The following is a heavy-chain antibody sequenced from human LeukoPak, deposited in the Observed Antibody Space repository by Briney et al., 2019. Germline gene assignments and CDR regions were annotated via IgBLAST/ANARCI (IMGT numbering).Heavy chain of an antibody. CDR1: GGSISSSNYY. CDR2: IYYSGNT. J-gene: IGHJ3*01. Sequence: SETLSLTCTVSGGSISSSNYYWGWIRQPPGKGLEWIGSIYYSGNTYYNPSLKSRVTISVDTSKNQFSLKLTSVIAADTAVYYCAHFKGGSFDFWGQGAMVTVSS. CDR3: AHFKGGSFDF. D-gene: IGHD1-26*01. V-gene: IGHV4-39*01.